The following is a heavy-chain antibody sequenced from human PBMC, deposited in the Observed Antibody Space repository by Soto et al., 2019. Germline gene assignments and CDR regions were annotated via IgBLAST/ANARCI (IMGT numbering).Heavy chain of an antibody. V-gene: IGHV4-39*01. CDR1: GGSISSSSYY. Sequence: SDTLSLTCTVSGGSISSSSYYWGWIRQPPGKGLEWIGSIYYSGSTYYNPSLKSRVTISVDTSKNQFSLKLSSVTAADTAVYYCARLSISYAFDIWGQGTMVTVS. CDR2: IYYSGST. J-gene: IGHJ3*02. CDR3: ARLSISYAFDI. D-gene: IGHD1-20*01.